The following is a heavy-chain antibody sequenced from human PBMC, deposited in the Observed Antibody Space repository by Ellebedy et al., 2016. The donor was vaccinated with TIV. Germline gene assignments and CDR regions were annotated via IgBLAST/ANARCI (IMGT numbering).Heavy chain of an antibody. J-gene: IGHJ5*02. D-gene: IGHD2-15*01. CDR2: INPYNGKT. CDR1: GDTLTSYV. V-gene: IGHV1-18*04. Sequence: AASVKVSCKASGDTLTSYVISWARQAPGQGLEWMGWINPYNGKTNYVQKMQGRVTMTTDTATNTAYMELRSLRSDDTAVYFCSATPSGRGFWFDPWGQGTLVTVSS. CDR3: SATPSGRGFWFDP.